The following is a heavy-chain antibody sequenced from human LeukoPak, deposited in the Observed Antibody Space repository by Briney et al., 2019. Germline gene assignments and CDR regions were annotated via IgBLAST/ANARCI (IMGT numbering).Heavy chain of an antibody. CDR1: GGSISSYH. Sequence: SETLSLTCTVSGGSISSYHWSWIRQPPGKGLEWIGYIYYSGSTNYNPSLKSRVTISVDTSKNQFSLKLSSVTAADTAVYYCARVPYYDSSGSLGFDYWGQGTLVTVSS. V-gene: IGHV4-59*01. D-gene: IGHD3-22*01. J-gene: IGHJ4*02. CDR2: IYYSGST. CDR3: ARVPYYDSSGSLGFDY.